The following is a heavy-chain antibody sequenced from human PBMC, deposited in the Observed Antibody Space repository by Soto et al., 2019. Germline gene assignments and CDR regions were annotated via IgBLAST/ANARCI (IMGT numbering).Heavy chain of an antibody. CDR1: GGSIRSYS. V-gene: IGHV4-59*01. D-gene: IGHD3-10*01. J-gene: IGHJ6*02. CDR2: IYYSGST. Sequence: SETLSLTCTVSGGSIRSYSWNWIRQPPGKGLEWIGDIYYSGSTNYSPSLKSRVTMSVDTSKNQFSLKLSSVTAADSAVYYCERLSGDYYGSDVWGQGTTVTVSS. CDR3: ERLSGDYYGSDV.